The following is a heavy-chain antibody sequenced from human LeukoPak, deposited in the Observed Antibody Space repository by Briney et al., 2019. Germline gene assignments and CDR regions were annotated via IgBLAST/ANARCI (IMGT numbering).Heavy chain of an antibody. CDR1: GFSFSSYA. Sequence: GGSLRLSCAASGFSFSSYAMHWVRQAPGKGLEWVAVISYDGSNEHYADSVKGRFTISRDNSKNTLYLQMNSLRAEDTAVYYCAKDEEWLVRRWSAFDIWGQGTMVTVSS. CDR2: ISYDGSNE. V-gene: IGHV3-30-3*01. D-gene: IGHD6-19*01. CDR3: AKDEEWLVRRWSAFDI. J-gene: IGHJ3*02.